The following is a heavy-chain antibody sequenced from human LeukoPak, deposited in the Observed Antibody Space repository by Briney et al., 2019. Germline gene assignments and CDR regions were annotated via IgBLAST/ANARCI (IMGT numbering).Heavy chain of an antibody. CDR3: AKDPIWWNYFDY. V-gene: IGHV3-30*18. J-gene: IGHJ4*02. Sequence: GGSLRLSCAASGFTFSGHGMHWVRQAPGKGLEWVAVISYDGSNKHYADSVKGRFTISRDNSKNTLYLQMNSLRAEDTAVYYCAKDPIWWNYFDYWGQGTLVTVSS. CDR2: ISYDGSNK. D-gene: IGHD2-8*02. CDR1: GFTFSGHG.